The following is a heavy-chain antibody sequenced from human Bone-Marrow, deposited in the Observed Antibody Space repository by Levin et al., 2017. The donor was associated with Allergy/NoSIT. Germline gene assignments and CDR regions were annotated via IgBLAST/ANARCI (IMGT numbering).Heavy chain of an antibody. CDR3: ARATLLQGGTSYWSRCFDS. CDR2: ISLDGSDK. J-gene: IGHJ4*02. D-gene: IGHD2-8*02. CDR1: GFTFSNYA. Sequence: GESLKISCVASGFTFSNYALHWVRQAPGKGLEWVAVISLDGSDKYYADFLRGRFSVSRDNSKNTVYLQMNSLRAEDTALYYCARATLLQGGTSYWSRCFDSWGQGSLVTVSS. V-gene: IGHV3-30*04.